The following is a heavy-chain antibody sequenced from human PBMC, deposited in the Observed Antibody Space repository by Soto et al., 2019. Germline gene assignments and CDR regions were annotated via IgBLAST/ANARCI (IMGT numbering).Heavy chain of an antibody. D-gene: IGHD5-18*01. CDR3: ARKGYPNNWFDP. CDR1: GGSISSGGYS. V-gene: IGHV4-30-2*01. J-gene: IGHJ5*02. Sequence: SLTCAVSGGSISSGGYSWSWIRQPPGKGLEWIGYIYHSGSTYYNPSLKSRVTISVDRSKNQFSLKLSSVTAADTAVYYCARKGYPNNWFDPWGQGTLVTVSS. CDR2: IYHSGST.